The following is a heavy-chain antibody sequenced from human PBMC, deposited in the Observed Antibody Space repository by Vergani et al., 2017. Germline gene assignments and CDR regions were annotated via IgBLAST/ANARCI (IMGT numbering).Heavy chain of an antibody. J-gene: IGHJ6*02. D-gene: IGHD6-13*01. Sequence: EVQLVESGGGLVQPGGSLRLSCAASGFTFSSYWMSWVRQAPGKGLEWVANIKQDGSEKYYVDSVKGRFTISRDNAKNSLYLQMNSLRAEDTAVYYCASVVAAAGVFRYYYYGMDVWGQGTTVTVSS. V-gene: IGHV3-7*01. CDR2: IKQDGSEK. CDR1: GFTFSSYW. CDR3: ASVVAAAGVFRYYYYGMDV.